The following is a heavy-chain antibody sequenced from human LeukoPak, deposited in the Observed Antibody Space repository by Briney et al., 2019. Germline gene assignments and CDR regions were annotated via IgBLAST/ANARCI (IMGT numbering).Heavy chain of an antibody. Sequence: SETLSLTCAVYGGSFSGYYWSWIRQPPGKGLEWIGEINHSGSTNYNPSLKSRVTISVDTSKNQFSLKLSSVTAADTAVYYCARGGQIVVVPAASRKYYGMDVWGKGTTVTVSS. CDR2: INHSGST. J-gene: IGHJ6*04. CDR3: ARGGQIVVVPAASRKYYGMDV. V-gene: IGHV4-34*01. D-gene: IGHD2-2*01. CDR1: GGSFSGYY.